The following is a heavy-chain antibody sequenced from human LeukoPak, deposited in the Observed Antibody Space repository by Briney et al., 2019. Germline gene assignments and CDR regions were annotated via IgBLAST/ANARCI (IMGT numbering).Heavy chain of an antibody. CDR1: GFTFIAYN. J-gene: IGHJ5*02. D-gene: IGHD5-24*01. Sequence: LGGSLRLSCAASGFTFIAYNMIWVRQAPGKGLEWLSYISGSSSAIYYADSVQGRFTISRDNAKNSLSLQMSSLRVEDTAVYYCVRDRTLGVRDGFILAWGQGTLVTVSS. CDR3: VRDRTLGVRDGFILA. CDR2: ISGSSSAI. V-gene: IGHV3-48*01.